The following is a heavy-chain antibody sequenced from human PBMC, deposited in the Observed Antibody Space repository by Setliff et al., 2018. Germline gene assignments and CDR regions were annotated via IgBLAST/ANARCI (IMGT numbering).Heavy chain of an antibody. Sequence: GGSLRLSCAASGFTFSRYWMSWVRQAPGKGLEWVANINQDGSEKYYADSVKGRFTFSRDNAKNSLYLQMNSLRAEDTAVYYCATHSGFRCDYWGQGTLVTVSSGKPHGMDVWGQGTTVTVSS. D-gene: IGHD4-17*01. CDR1: GFTFSRYW. J-gene: IGHJ6*02. CDR2: INQDGSEK. CDR3: ATHSGFRCDYWGQGTLVTVSSGKPHGMDV. V-gene: IGHV3-7*01.